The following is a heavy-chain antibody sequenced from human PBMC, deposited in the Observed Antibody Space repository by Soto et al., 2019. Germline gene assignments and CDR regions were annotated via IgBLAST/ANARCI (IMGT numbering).Heavy chain of an antibody. Sequence: PGGSLRLSCAASGFTFSSYGMHWVRQAPGKGLEWVAVISYDGSNKYYADSVKGRFTISRDNSKNTLYLQMNSLRAEDTAVYYCAKDKGDSGWYGWFDPWGQGAVLTVSS. CDR1: GFTFSSYG. V-gene: IGHV3-30*18. J-gene: IGHJ5*02. CDR3: AKDKGDSGWYGWFDP. D-gene: IGHD6-19*01. CDR2: ISYDGSNK.